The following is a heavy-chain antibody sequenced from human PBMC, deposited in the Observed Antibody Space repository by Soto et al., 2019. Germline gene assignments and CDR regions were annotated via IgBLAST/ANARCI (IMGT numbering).Heavy chain of an antibody. V-gene: IGHV3-23*01. Sequence: EVQLLESGGGLVQPGGSLRLSCAASGFTFSSYAMSWVRQAPGKGLEWVSAISGSGGSTNYADSVKGRFTISRDTSQNTLYLQMNSLRAEDTAVYYCTSDYYGMDVWGQGTTVTVSS. CDR1: GFTFSSYA. CDR3: TSDYYGMDV. CDR2: ISGSGGST. J-gene: IGHJ6*02.